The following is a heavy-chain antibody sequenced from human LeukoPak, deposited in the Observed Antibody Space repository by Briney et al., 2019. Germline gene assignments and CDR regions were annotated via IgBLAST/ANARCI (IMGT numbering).Heavy chain of an antibody. V-gene: IGHV3-NL1*01. Sequence: GRSLRLSCAASGFTFSSYGMHWVRQAPGKGLEWVSVIYSGGYTHYADSVKGRFTISRDTSKNTLYLQMNSLRVEDTAVYYCARLTLSEDYYYHGMDVWGQGTTVTVSS. CDR3: ARLTLSEDYYYHGMDV. D-gene: IGHD2-21*01. CDR1: GFTFSSYG. J-gene: IGHJ6*02. CDR2: IYSGGYT.